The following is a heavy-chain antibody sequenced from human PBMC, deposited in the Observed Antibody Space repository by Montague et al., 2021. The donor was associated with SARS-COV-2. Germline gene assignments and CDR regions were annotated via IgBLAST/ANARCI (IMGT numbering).Heavy chain of an antibody. V-gene: IGHV3-7*01. CDR3: ARGSPGIGMDV. J-gene: IGHJ6*02. Sequence: SLRLSCAASGFTLTNYCMSRVRQAPGEGLEWVANIRQDGEERNYVASVRGRFTISRDNARNSLYLQMNSLRGDDTAVYYCARGSPGIGMDVWGQGTTVTVSS. CDR2: IRQDGEER. D-gene: IGHD1-26*01. CDR1: GFTLTNYC.